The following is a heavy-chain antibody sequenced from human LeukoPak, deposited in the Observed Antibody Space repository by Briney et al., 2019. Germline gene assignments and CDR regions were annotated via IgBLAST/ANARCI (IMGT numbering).Heavy chain of an antibody. CDR2: FYVGVGP. Sequence: PSETLSLTCSVSGGSMYSNYWSWIWQTAGKGLEWIGRFYVGVGPNYNPSFKSRVTMSVDTSKNQLVLKLSAVTAADTAVYYCARMRPYDSTGYSPGHYMDVWGKGTTVTVYS. J-gene: IGHJ6*03. V-gene: IGHV4-4*07. D-gene: IGHD3-22*01. CDR1: GGSMYSNY. CDR3: ARMRPYDSTGYSPGHYMDV.